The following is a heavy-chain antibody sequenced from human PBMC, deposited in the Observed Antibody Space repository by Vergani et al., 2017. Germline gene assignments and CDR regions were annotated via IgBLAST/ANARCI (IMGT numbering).Heavy chain of an antibody. V-gene: IGHV1-69*01. D-gene: IGHD6-6*01. CDR2: IIPIFGTA. CDR3: ARGSSSSPYNYDYYYYYMDV. CDR1: GGTFSSYA. Sequence: QVQLVQSGAEVKKPGSSVKVSCKASGGTFSSYAISWVRQAPGQGLEGMGGIIPIFGTANYAQKFQGRVTMTADESTSTAYMELSSLRSEDTAVYYWARGSSSSPYNYDYYYYYMDVWGKGTTVTVSS. J-gene: IGHJ6*03.